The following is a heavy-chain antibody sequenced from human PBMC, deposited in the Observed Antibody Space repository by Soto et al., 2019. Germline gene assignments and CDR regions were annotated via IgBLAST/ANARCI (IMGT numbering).Heavy chain of an antibody. CDR1: GASVSSDYYH. V-gene: IGHV4-61*01. Sequence: QVQLQESGPGLLKPSEPLSLTCSVSGASVSSDYYHWSWARQPPGKGLECISYFSASGNINYHPSPHRRLTMPIDAAKIRLSPKRTSVATADTAVYCCAKTSVGDGGRGYWVQAIVVSVSS. J-gene: IGHJ4*02. CDR3: AKTSVGDGGRGY. D-gene: IGHD1-26*01. CDR2: FSASGNI.